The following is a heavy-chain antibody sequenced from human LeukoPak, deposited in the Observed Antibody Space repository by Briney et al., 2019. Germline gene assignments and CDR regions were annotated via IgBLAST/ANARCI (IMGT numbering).Heavy chain of an antibody. CDR3: ARDRLEQPYYYYYMDV. V-gene: IGHV3-7*01. CDR2: IKQDGSEK. CDR1: GFTFSSYW. Sequence: PGGSLRLSWAASGFTFSSYWMSWVRQAQGKGLEGVANIKQDGSEKYYVDSVKGRFTISRDNAKNSLYLQMNSLRAEDTAVYYCARDRLEQPYYYYYMDVWGKGTTVTVSS. J-gene: IGHJ6*03. D-gene: IGHD1/OR15-1a*01.